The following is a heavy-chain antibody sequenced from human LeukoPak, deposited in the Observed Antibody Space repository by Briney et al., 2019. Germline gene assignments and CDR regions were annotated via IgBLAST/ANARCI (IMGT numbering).Heavy chain of an antibody. V-gene: IGHV4-61*02. CDR3: ARARHSSSWLIDY. J-gene: IGHJ4*02. CDR2: IYTSGST. D-gene: IGHD6-13*01. Sequence: SETLSLTCTVSGGSISSGSYYWSWIRQPAGKGLEWIGRIYTSGSTNYNPSLKSRVTMSVDTSKNQFSLKLSSVTAADTAVYYCARARHSSSWLIDYWGQGTLVTVSS. CDR1: GGSISSGSYY.